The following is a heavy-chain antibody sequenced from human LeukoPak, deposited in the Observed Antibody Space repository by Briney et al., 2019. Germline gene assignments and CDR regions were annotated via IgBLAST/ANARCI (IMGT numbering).Heavy chain of an antibody. CDR2: ISWNSGSI. J-gene: IGHJ4*02. V-gene: IGHV3-9*01. CDR1: GFTFDDYA. D-gene: IGHD2-21*02. Sequence: GGSLRLSCAASGFTFDDYAMRWVRQAPGEGLEWGSGISWNSGSIGYADSVKGRFTISRDNAKNSLYLQMNSLRAEDTALYYCARAKLRRVVTAILGYWGQGTLVTVSS. CDR3: ARAKLRRVVTAILGY.